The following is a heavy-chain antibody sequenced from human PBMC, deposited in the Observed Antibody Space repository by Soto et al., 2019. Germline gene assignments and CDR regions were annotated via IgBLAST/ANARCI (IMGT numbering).Heavy chain of an antibody. Sequence: GESLKISCKGSGYSFAGYWITWVRQKPGKGLEWMGRIDPSDSQTYYSPSFRGHVTISVTKSITTVFLQWSSLRASDTAMYYCARQIYDSDTGPNFQYYFDSWGQGTPITVSS. CDR3: ARQIYDSDTGPNFQYYFDS. CDR1: GYSFAGYW. J-gene: IGHJ4*02. D-gene: IGHD3-22*01. V-gene: IGHV5-10-1*01. CDR2: IDPSDSQT.